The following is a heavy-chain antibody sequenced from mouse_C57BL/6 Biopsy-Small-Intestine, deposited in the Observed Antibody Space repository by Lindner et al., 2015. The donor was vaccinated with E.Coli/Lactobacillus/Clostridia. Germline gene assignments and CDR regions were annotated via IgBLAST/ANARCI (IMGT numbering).Heavy chain of an antibody. V-gene: IGHV1-82*01. CDR3: ARKDLLPMDY. CDR2: IYPGDGDT. D-gene: IGHD2-1*01. CDR1: GYAFSSSW. Sequence: VQLQESGPELVKPGASVKISCKASGYAFSSSWMNWVKQRPGKGLEWIGRIYPGDGDTNYNGKFKGKATPTADKSSSTAYMQLSSLTSEDSAVYFCARKDLLPMDYWGQGTSVTVSS. J-gene: IGHJ4*01.